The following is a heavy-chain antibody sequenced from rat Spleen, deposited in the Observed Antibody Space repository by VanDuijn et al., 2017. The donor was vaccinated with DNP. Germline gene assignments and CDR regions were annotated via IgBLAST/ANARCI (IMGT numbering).Heavy chain of an antibody. J-gene: IGHJ3*01. D-gene: IGHD1-5*01. Sequence: EVQLQASGPGLVKPSQSLSLTCSVTGFSITRSYRWNWIRKFPRSKLEWMGYINRAGINNYNPSLKSRISITRDTSKNQFFLQVNSVTTEDTATYYCARLGTQGFTYWGQGTLVTVSS. CDR2: INRAGIN. CDR1: GFSITRSYR. V-gene: IGHV3-3*01. CDR3: ARLGTQGFTY.